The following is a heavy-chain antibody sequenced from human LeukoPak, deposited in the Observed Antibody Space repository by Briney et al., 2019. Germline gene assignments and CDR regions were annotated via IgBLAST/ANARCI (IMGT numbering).Heavy chain of an antibody. Sequence: SVTVSCTASGGTFSSHAISWVRQAPGQGLEWMGGIIPIFGTANYAQKFQGRVTITADESTSTAYMELSSLRSEDTAVYYCARDGEGGSRTLDYWGQGTLVTVSS. CDR2: IIPIFGTA. D-gene: IGHD1-26*01. J-gene: IGHJ4*02. CDR1: GGTFSSHA. CDR3: ARDGEGGSRTLDY. V-gene: IGHV1-69*13.